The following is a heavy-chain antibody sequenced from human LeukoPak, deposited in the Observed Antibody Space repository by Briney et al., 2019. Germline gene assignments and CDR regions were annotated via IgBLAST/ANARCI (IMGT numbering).Heavy chain of an antibody. J-gene: IGHJ4*02. V-gene: IGHV3-20*04. CDR3: AREGRLSIAARPLDY. CDR2: INWNGGST. D-gene: IGHD6-6*01. CDR1: GFTFDDYG. Sequence: GGSLRLSCAASGFTFDDYGMSWVRQAPGKGLEWGSGINWNGGSTGYADSVKGRFTISRDNAKNSLYLQMNSLRAEDTALYYCAREGRLSIAARPLDYWGQGTLVTVSS.